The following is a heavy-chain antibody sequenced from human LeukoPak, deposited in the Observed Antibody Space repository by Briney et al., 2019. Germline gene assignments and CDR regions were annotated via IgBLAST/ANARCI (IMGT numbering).Heavy chain of an antibody. Sequence: PSETLSLTCAVYGGPFSGYYWSWIRQPPGKGLEWIGEITHSGSTNYNPSLKRRVTISVDTSKNQFSLKLSSVTAADTAVYYCARVQLGQFRVGYCSSTSCYTYFDYWGQGTLVTVSS. CDR1: GGPFSGYY. CDR3: ARVQLGQFRVGYCSSTSCYTYFDY. CDR2: ITHSGST. D-gene: IGHD2-2*02. J-gene: IGHJ4*02. V-gene: IGHV4-34*01.